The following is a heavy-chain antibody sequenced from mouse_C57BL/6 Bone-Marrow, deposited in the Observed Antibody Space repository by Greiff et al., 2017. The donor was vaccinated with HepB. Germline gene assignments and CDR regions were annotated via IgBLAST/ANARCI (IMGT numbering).Heavy chain of an antibody. CDR3: ARGGMNYWYFDV. V-gene: IGHV5-17*01. J-gene: IGHJ1*03. CDR1: GFTFSDYG. Sequence: VQLKESGGGLVKPGGSLKLSCAASGFTFSDYGMHWVRQAPEKGLEWVAYISSGSSTIYYADTVKGRFTISRDNAKNTLFLQMTSLRSEDTAMYYCARGGMNYWYFDVWGTGTTVTVSS. CDR2: ISSGSSTI.